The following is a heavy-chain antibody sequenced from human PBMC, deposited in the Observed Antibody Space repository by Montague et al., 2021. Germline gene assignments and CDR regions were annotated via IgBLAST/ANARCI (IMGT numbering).Heavy chain of an antibody. CDR2: IYHGTT. J-gene: IGHJ5*02. V-gene: IGHV4-4*02. CDR1: GDSISSKYS. Sequence: SETLSLTCTVSGDSISSKYSWSWVRPPLGKGLEWIGEIYHGTTSYSPSLKGRLTVSMDTSKNQFSLKLSSVTAADTAIYYCAVGSESAWELLHHWGQGILVTVSS. D-gene: IGHD1-26*01. CDR3: AVGSESAWELLHH.